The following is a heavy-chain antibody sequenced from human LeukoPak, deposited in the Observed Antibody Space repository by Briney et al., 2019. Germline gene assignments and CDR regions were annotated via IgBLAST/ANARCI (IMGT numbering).Heavy chain of an antibody. J-gene: IGHJ3*02. CDR3: ASPLIAAAGTNDAFDI. Sequence: SETLSLTCTVSGYSISSGYYWGWIRQPPGKGLEWIGSIYHSGSTYYNPSLKSRVTISVDTSKNQFSLKLSSVTAADTAVYYCASPLIAAAGTNDAFDIWGQGTMVTVSS. CDR2: IYHSGST. CDR1: GYSISSGYY. V-gene: IGHV4-38-2*02. D-gene: IGHD6-13*01.